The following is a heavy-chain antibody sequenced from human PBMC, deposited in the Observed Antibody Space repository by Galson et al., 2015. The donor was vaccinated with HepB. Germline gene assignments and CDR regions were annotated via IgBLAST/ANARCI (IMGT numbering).Heavy chain of an antibody. CDR1: GFTFSDFA. J-gene: IGHJ4*02. V-gene: IGHV3-30*04. CDR2: IRKDGRDK. D-gene: IGHD5-12*01. CDR3: ATITTPNDY. Sequence: SLRLSCAASGFTFSDFAMHWVRQAPGKGLEWVALIRKDGRDKYHADSVEGRFTVSRDNSRDMVFLDMNSLRPEDTGIYYCATITTPNDYWGQGTQVTVTP.